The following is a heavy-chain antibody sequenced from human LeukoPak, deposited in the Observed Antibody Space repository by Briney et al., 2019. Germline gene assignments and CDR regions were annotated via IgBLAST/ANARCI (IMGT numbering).Heavy chain of an antibody. CDR1: GFSFSTYA. Sequence: GGSLRLSCTASGFSFSTYAMSWVRQIPGKGLEWVSGINSDGGTTTYADSVKGRFTISRDNAKNTLYLQMNNLRAEDTAIYYCATDSYVSGSYYRLFYWGQGTLVTVSS. D-gene: IGHD3-10*01. V-gene: IGHV3-74*01. CDR3: ATDSYVSGSYYRLFY. CDR2: INSDGGTT. J-gene: IGHJ4*02.